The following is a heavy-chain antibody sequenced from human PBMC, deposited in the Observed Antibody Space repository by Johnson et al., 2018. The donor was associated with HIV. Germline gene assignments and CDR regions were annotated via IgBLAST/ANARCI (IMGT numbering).Heavy chain of an antibody. CDR1: GFTFGDYG. J-gene: IGHJ3*02. D-gene: IGHD3-10*01. CDR2: IRSKAYGGTT. Sequence: VQLVESGGGLVQPGRSLRLYCTASGFTFGDYGLSWFRQAPGKGLEWKAFIRSKAYGGTTEYAASVKGRFTISRDDSKSIAYLQMNSLRAEDTAVYYCAKEQWFGELFSAFDIWGQGTMVTVSS. V-gene: IGHV3-49*03. CDR3: AKEQWFGELFSAFDI.